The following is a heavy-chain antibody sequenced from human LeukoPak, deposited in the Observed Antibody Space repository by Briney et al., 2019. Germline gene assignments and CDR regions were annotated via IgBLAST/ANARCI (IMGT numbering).Heavy chain of an antibody. D-gene: IGHD2-2*01. J-gene: IGHJ4*02. CDR3: ARSTSDRVSSPGCDY. CDR1: GFTFSSYS. V-gene: IGHV3-48*01. Sequence: GGSLRLSCAASGFTFSSYSMNWVRQAPVKGLDWVSYISSGSNTIYYADSVKGRFTISRDNAKNSLYLQMNSLRAEDTAVYYCARSTSDRVSSPGCDYWGQGTLVTVSS. CDR2: ISSGSNTI.